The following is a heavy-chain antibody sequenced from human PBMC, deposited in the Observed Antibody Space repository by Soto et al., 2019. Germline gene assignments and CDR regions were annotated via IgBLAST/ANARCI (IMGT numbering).Heavy chain of an antibody. CDR2: IYSGGST. D-gene: IGHD2-15*01. Sequence: GGSLRLSCAASGFTVSSNYMSWVRQAPGKGLEWVSVIYSGGSTYYADSVKGRFTISRDNSKNTLYLQMNSLRAEDTAVYYCAREYCSGGSCYGFLDYWGQGTLVTVSS. J-gene: IGHJ4*02. V-gene: IGHV3-66*01. CDR1: GFTVSSNY. CDR3: AREYCSGGSCYGFLDY.